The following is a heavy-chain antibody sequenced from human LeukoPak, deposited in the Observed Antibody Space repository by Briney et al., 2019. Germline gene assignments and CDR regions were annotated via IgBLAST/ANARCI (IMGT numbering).Heavy chain of an antibody. CDR3: ARAYCSGGTCYSSRAMFDP. V-gene: IGHV3-66*01. D-gene: IGHD2-15*01. J-gene: IGHJ5*02. CDR1: GFTVSSNY. Sequence: GGSLRLSCAASGFTVSSNYMSWVRQAPGKGLEWVSVIYSGGSTYYADSVKGRFTISRDNSKNTLYLQMNSLRAEDTAVYYCARAYCSGGTCYSSRAMFDPWGQGTLVTVSS. CDR2: IYSGGST.